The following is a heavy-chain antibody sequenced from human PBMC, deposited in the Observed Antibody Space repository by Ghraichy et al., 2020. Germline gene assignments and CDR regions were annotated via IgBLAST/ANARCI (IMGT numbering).Heavy chain of an antibody. V-gene: IGHV3-23*01. J-gene: IGHJ4*02. D-gene: IGHD2-2*01. Sequence: GGSLRLSCAASGFTFSSYAMSWVRQAPGKGLEWVSVITDSGGSTYYTDSVKGRFTISRDNSKNTLYLQMNSLRAEDTAVYYCAKHLGYQLRYYFDFWGQGTLVTVSS. CDR3: AKHLGYQLRYYFDF. CDR2: ITDSGGST. CDR1: GFTFSSYA.